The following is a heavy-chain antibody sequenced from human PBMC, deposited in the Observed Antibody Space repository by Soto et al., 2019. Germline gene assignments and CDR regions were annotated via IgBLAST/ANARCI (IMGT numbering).Heavy chain of an antibody. CDR2: IWYDGSNK. D-gene: IGHD1-1*01. CDR1: GFTFSSHG. Sequence: GGSLRLSCAASGFTFSSHGMHWVRQAPGKGPEWVAVIWYDGSNKYYADSVRGRFTISRDNAKSTLYLEMNSLRVEDTAVYHCVRWGNWKVPDHWGQGTLVTVSS. J-gene: IGHJ4*02. CDR3: VRWGNWKVPDH. V-gene: IGHV3-33*01.